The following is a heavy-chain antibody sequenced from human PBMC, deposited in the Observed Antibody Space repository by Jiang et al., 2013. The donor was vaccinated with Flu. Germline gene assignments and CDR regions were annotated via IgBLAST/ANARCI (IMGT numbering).Heavy chain of an antibody. CDR1: GYTFASYA. V-gene: IGHV1-18*01. CDR2: ISTHNGDT. D-gene: IGHD1-26*01. J-gene: IGHJ4*02. Sequence: GAEVKKPGASVKVSCRTSGYTFASYAISWVRQAPGQGLEWMGWISTHNGDTKYAQNVQGRVTLTTDTSTTTAYMELRSLRSDDTAVYYCVRWDSRAYWGQGTLVTVSS. CDR3: VRWDSRAY.